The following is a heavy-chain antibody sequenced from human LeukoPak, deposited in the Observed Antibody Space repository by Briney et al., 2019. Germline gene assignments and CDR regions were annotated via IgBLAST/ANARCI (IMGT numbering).Heavy chain of an antibody. Sequence: SVTLSLTCTVSGGSISSSSYYWGWIRQPPGKGLEWIGSIYYSGSTYYNPSLKSRVTISVDTSKNQFSLKLSSVTAADTAVYYCARHPYYHDSSGYSFDYWGQGTLVTVSS. CDR2: IYYSGST. CDR1: GGSISSSSYY. D-gene: IGHD3-22*01. J-gene: IGHJ4*02. V-gene: IGHV4-39*01. CDR3: ARHPYYHDSSGYSFDY.